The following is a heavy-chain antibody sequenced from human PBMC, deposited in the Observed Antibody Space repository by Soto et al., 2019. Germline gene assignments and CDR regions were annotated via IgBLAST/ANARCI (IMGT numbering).Heavy chain of an antibody. D-gene: IGHD3-10*01. CDR3: AAPRDEYGSGVSWFTYGMDI. CDR2: LDGAGGST. J-gene: IGHJ6*02. CDR1: GFTFSDFA. V-gene: IGHV3-23*01. Sequence: GGSLRLSCLASGFTFSDFAMTWVRHVPGRGLEGVASLDGAGGSTYYAESVRGRFSISRDNSQNTLFLQMKRLTVDDTAIYYCAAPRDEYGSGVSWFTYGMDIWGQGTTVTVSS.